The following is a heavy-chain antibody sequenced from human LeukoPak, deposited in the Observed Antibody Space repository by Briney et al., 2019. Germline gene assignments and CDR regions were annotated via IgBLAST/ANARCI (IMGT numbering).Heavy chain of an antibody. J-gene: IGHJ4*02. D-gene: IGHD5-18*01. Sequence: GGSLRLSCAASGFTFSSYSMNRVRQAPGKGLEWVSSISSSSSYIYYADSVKGRFTISRDNAKNSLYLQMNSLRAEDTAVYYCASISYSYGYHYWGQGTLVTVSS. CDR3: ASISYSYGYHY. CDR2: ISSSSSYI. V-gene: IGHV3-21*01. CDR1: GFTFSSYS.